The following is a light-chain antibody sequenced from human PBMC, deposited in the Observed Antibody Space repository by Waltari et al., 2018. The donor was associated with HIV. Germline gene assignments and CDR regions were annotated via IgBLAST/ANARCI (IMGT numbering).Light chain of an antibody. CDR1: QILSSN. CDR3: QQYNNWLT. Sequence: EIVMTQSPATLPVSQGARATLSCRASQILSSNLAWYQQKPGQAPRLLIYGASTRATGIPARFSGSGSGTEFTPTISSLQSEDFAVYYCQQYNNWLTFGQGTKVEIK. CDR2: GAS. V-gene: IGKV3-15*01. J-gene: IGKJ1*01.